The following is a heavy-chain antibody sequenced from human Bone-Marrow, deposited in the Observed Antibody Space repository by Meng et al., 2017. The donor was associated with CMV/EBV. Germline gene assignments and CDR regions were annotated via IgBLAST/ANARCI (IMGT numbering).Heavy chain of an antibody. CDR1: GFTFSSYS. D-gene: IGHD3-3*01. Sequence: GESLKISCAASGFTFSSYSMNWVRQAPGKGLEWVSSISSSSSYIYYADSVKGRFTISRDNAKDSLYLQMDSLRAEDTAVYYCATPYDFWSGLPPFDWGHGTVVTVSS. CDR2: ISSSSSYI. J-gene: IGHJ4*01. V-gene: IGHV3-21*01. CDR3: ATPYDFWSGLPPFD.